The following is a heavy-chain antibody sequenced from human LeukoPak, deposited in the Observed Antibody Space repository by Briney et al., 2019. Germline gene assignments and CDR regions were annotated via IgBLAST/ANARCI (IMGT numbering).Heavy chain of an antibody. J-gene: IGHJ4*02. CDR3: ARVRSYSSFDY. V-gene: IGHV1-46*01. Sequence: SVTLSFTASVYTFTVYYMHWVRQPPRQGREWMVIINPSGGSTSYAQKFQGRVTMTRDMSTSTVYMELSSLRSEDTAVYYCARVRSYSSFDYWGQGTLVTVSS. CDR1: VYTFTVYY. CDR2: INPSGGST. D-gene: IGHD1-26*01.